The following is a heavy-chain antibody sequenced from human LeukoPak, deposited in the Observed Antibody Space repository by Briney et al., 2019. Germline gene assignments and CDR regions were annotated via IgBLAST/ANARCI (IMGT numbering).Heavy chain of an antibody. CDR1: GGSFSGYY. V-gene: IGHV4-34*01. CDR2: INHSGST. Sequence: SETLSLTCAVYGGSFSGYYWSWIRQPPGKGLEWIGEINHSGSTNYNPSLKSRVTISVDTSKNQFSLKLSSVTAAYTAVYYFARGVLRFLEWLSPSYYYYMDVWGKGTTVTVSS. J-gene: IGHJ6*03. D-gene: IGHD3-3*01. CDR3: ARGVLRFLEWLSPSYYYYMDV.